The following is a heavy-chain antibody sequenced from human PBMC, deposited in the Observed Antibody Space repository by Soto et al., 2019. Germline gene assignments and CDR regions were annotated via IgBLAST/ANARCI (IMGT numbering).Heavy chain of an antibody. V-gene: IGHV5-10-1*01. D-gene: IGHD6-13*01. CDR2: IDPSDSYT. Sequence: SWXRXXXGKGLEWMGRIDPSDSYTSYSPSFQGHVTISADKSISTAFLQWSSLKASDTAMYYCARLSQLVHDPWGQGTLVTVSS. CDR3: ARLSQLVHDP. J-gene: IGHJ5*02.